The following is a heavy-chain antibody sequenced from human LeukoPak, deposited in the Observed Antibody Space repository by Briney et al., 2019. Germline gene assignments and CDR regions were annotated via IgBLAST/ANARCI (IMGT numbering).Heavy chain of an antibody. J-gene: IGHJ4*02. D-gene: IGHD2-15*01. CDR2: IYYSGST. Sequence: SETRSLTCTVSGDSINSGDYYWSWIRQPPVNGLDWIGYIYYSGSTYYNPSRKSPVTISVDTSKNQFSLKLSSVTAADTAVYYCARDNGYGQLDSWGQGTLVTVSS. CDR1: GDSINSGDYY. V-gene: IGHV4-30-4*01. CDR3: ARDNGYGQLDS.